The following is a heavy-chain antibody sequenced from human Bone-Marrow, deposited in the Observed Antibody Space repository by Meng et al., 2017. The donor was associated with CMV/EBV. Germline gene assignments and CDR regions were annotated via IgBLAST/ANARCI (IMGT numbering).Heavy chain of an antibody. J-gene: IGHJ3*02. CDR3: AKGSTSWLSDAFDI. CDR2: IRYDGSNK. CDR1: GFTFSSYG. D-gene: IGHD2-2*01. Sequence: GESLKIFCAASGFTFSSYGMHWVRQAPGKGLEWVAFIRYDGSNKYYAGSVKGRFTISRDNSKNTLYLQMNSLRAEDTALYYCAKGSTSWLSDAFDIWGQGKMVTVSS. V-gene: IGHV3-30*02.